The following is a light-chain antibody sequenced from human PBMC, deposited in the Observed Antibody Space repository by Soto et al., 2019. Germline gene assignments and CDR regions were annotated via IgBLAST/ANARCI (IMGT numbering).Light chain of an antibody. CDR1: SSDVGRYNY. Sequence: QSVLSQPASVSGSPGQSITISCIGTSSDVGRYNYVSWYQQHPGQAPRLMIYDVNNRPSGVSNRFSGFKSDNTASLTISGLQAEDEADYYCSSYTSSSTRVFGTGTKVTVL. J-gene: IGLJ1*01. CDR3: SSYTSSSTRV. CDR2: DVN. V-gene: IGLV2-14*01.